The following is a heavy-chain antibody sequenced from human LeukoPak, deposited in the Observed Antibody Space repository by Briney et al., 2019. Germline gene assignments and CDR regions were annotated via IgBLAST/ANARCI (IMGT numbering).Heavy chain of an antibody. Sequence: GGSLRLSCAASGFTFSSSWMSWVRQAPGKGLEWVANIKQDGSEKYYVDSVKGRFTISRDNAKNSLYLQMNSLRAEDTAVYYCAISRRGSYYFDYWGQGTLVTVSS. CDR1: GFTFSSSW. J-gene: IGHJ4*02. CDR3: AISRRGSYYFDY. D-gene: IGHD1-26*01. V-gene: IGHV3-7*01. CDR2: IKQDGSEK.